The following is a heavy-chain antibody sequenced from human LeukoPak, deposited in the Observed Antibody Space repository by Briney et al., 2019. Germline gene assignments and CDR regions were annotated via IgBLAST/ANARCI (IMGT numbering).Heavy chain of an antibody. Sequence: PGRSLRLSCAASGFTVSSNYMSWVRQAPGKGLEWGSVIYSGGSTYYTDSVKGRFTISRDNSKNTLYLQMNSLTAEDTAVYYCARVGVVPAAIPDGFDIWGQGTMVTVSS. J-gene: IGHJ3*02. D-gene: IGHD2-2*01. CDR3: ARVGVVPAAIPDGFDI. CDR2: IYSGGST. V-gene: IGHV3-53*01. CDR1: GFTVSSNY.